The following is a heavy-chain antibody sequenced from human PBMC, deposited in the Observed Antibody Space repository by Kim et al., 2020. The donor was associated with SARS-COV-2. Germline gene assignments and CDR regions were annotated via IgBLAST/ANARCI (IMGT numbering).Heavy chain of an antibody. D-gene: IGHD3-10*01. CDR1: GYTFTSYD. CDR2: MNPNSGNT. V-gene: IGHV1-8*01. Sequence: ASVKVSCKASGYTFTSYDINWVRQATGQGLEWMGWMNPNSGNTGYAQKFQGRVTMTRNTSISTAYMELSSLRSEDTAVYYRARVPLWFGELFGPVEFDYWGQGTLVTVSS. J-gene: IGHJ4*02. CDR3: ARVPLWFGELFGPVEFDY.